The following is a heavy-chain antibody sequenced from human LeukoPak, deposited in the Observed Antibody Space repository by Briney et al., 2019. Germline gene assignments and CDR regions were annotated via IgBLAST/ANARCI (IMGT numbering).Heavy chain of an antibody. CDR3: AELGITMIGGV. Sequence: GGSLRLSCAASGFTFSSYEMNWVRQAPEKGLEWVSYISSSGSTIYYADSVKGRFTISRDNAKNSLYLQMNSLRAEDTAVYCCAELGITMIGGVWGKGTTVTISS. J-gene: IGHJ6*04. CDR2: ISSSGSTI. D-gene: IGHD3-10*02. CDR1: GFTFSSYE. V-gene: IGHV3-48*03.